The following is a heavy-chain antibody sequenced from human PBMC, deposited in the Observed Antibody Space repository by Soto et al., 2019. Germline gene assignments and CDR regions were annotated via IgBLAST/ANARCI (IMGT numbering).Heavy chain of an antibody. CDR3: AKCGYYYDSSGYYKLSAFDI. J-gene: IGHJ3*02. D-gene: IGHD3-22*01. V-gene: IGHV4-59*01. CDR1: CGSIISNY. CDR2: VYNSGST. Sequence: SETLSLTCTFSCGSIISNYWTWIRQPPGKGLEWIGYVYNSGSTNYNPSLKSRVTISEDTSKSQFSLKVNSMTAADTAVYYCAKCGYYYDSSGYYKLSAFDIWGQGTMVTVSS.